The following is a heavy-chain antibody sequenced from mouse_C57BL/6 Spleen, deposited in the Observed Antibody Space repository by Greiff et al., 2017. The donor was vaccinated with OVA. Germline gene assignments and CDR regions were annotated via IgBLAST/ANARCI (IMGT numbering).Heavy chain of an antibody. V-gene: IGHV1-54*01. Sequence: VQLQQSGAELVRPGTSVKVSCKASGYAFTNYLIAWVKQRPGQGLEWIGAINPGSGGTNYNEKFKGKATLTADKSSSTAYMQLSSLTSEDSAVYFCARGSSYAMDYWGQGTSVTVSS. D-gene: IGHD1-1*01. J-gene: IGHJ4*01. CDR3: ARGSSYAMDY. CDR2: INPGSGGT. CDR1: GYAFTNYL.